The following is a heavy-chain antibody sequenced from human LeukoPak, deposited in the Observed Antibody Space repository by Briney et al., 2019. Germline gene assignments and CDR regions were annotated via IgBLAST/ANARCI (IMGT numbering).Heavy chain of an antibody. Sequence: PGGSLRLSCAASGFTFSSYGMHWVRQAPGKGLEWVAFIRYDGGNKYYADSVKGRFTISRDNSKNTLYLQMNSLRAEDTAVYYCAKVGYDILTGYYGLDYWGQGTLVTVSS. CDR1: GFTFSSYG. J-gene: IGHJ4*02. D-gene: IGHD3-9*01. CDR3: AKVGYDILTGYYGLDY. V-gene: IGHV3-30*02. CDR2: IRYDGGNK.